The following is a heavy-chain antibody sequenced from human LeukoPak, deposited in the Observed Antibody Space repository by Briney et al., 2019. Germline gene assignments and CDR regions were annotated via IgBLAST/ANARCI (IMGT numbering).Heavy chain of an antibody. CDR3: ARDIDPITIFGVVLHPLPYYYGMDV. Sequence: ASVKVSCKASGYTFTAYYLHWVRQAPGQGLEWMGWINPNSGGTNYAQRFQGRVTMTRDTSINTAFMELSRLRSDDTAVYYCARDIDPITIFGVVLHPLPYYYGMDVWGQGTTVTVSS. CDR2: INPNSGGT. D-gene: IGHD3-3*01. CDR1: GYTFTAYY. V-gene: IGHV1-2*02. J-gene: IGHJ6*02.